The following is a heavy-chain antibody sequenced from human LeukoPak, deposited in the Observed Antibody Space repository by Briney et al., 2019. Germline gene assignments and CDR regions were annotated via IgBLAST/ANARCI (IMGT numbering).Heavy chain of an antibody. CDR3: ARDQTPYSYGYIYGMDV. CDR2: IYSGGST. V-gene: IGHV3-53*01. Sequence: GGSLRLSCAASGFTVSSNYIHWVRQAPGQGLEWVSIIYSGGSTYYADSVKGRFTISRDNSNNTVYLQMNSLRGEDTAVYYCARDQTPYSYGYIYGMDVWGQGTTVTVSS. J-gene: IGHJ6*02. D-gene: IGHD5-18*01. CDR1: GFTVSSNY.